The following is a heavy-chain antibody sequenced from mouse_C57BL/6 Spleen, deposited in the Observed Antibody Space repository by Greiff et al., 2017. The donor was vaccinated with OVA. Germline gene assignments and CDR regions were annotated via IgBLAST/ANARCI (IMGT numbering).Heavy chain of an antibody. J-gene: IGHJ4*01. CDR2: IYPGDGDT. D-gene: IGHD1-1*01. CDR1: GYAFSSYW. Sequence: VMLVESGAELVKPGASVKISCKASGYAFSSYWMNWVKQRPGQGLEWIGQIYPGDGDTNYTGKFKGKATLTADTSSSTAYMQLSSLTSEDSAVYVCARRLYGSSYGYAMDYWGQGTSVTVSS. V-gene: IGHV1-80*01. CDR3: ARRLYGSSYGYAMDY.